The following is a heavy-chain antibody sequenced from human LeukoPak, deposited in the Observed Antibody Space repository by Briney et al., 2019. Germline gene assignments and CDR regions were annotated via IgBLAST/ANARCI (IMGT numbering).Heavy chain of an antibody. CDR3: ARSEMVAATVYYFDY. J-gene: IGHJ4*02. Sequence: ASVKVSCKASGYTFTCYYMHWVRQAPGQGLEWVGRINPNSGGTNYAQKFQGRVTMTRDTSISTAYMELSRLRSDDTAVYYCARSEMVAATVYYFDYWGQGTLVTVSS. CDR2: INPNSGGT. D-gene: IGHD2-15*01. V-gene: IGHV1-2*06. CDR1: GYTFTCYY.